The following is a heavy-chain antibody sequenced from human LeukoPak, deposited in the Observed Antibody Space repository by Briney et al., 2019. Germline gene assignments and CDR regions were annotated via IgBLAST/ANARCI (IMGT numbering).Heavy chain of an antibody. Sequence: GGSLRLSCVASGFTVSTNYINWVRQAPANGLEWVSLIYSGGRTYYADSVKGRFTISRDNSKNTVYLQMNSLRAEDTAEYYCAKLSDWGSWALDIWGQGTMVTVSS. CDR1: GFTVSTNY. J-gene: IGHJ3*02. CDR3: AKLSDWGSWALDI. CDR2: IYSGGRT. V-gene: IGHV3-53*01. D-gene: IGHD7-27*01.